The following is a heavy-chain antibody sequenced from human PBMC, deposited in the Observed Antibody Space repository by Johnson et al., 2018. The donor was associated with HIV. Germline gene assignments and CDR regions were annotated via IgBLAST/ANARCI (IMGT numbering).Heavy chain of an antibody. CDR1: GSTFSDYY. CDR2: MYSGGRT. D-gene: IGHD6-19*01. Sequence: VQLVESGGGLVQPGGSLRLSCAASGSTFSDYYMSWIRQAPGKGLEWVSVMYSGGRTYYADSVKGRFTIFRDNSKNTLYLQMNSLRAEDTAVYYCARVPYSSGWYSAFDIWGQGTMVTVSS. CDR3: ARVPYSSGWYSAFDI. V-gene: IGHV3-66*01. J-gene: IGHJ3*02.